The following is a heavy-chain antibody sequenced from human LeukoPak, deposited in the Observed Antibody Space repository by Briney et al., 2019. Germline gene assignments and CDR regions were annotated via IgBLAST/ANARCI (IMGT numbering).Heavy chain of an antibody. J-gene: IGHJ4*02. CDR3: AREMSSAMVEYYFDY. Sequence: VASVKVSCKASGGTFSSYAISWVRQAPGQGLEWMGGIIPIFGTANYAQKFQGRVTITADKSTSTAYMELSSLRSEDTAVYYCAREMSSAMVEYYFDYWGQGTLVTVSS. V-gene: IGHV1-69*06. CDR2: IIPIFGTA. D-gene: IGHD5-18*01. CDR1: GGTFSSYA.